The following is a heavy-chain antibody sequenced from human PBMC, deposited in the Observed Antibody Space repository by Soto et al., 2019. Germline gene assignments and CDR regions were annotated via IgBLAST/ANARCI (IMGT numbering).Heavy chain of an antibody. CDR1: GLIFSSYG. V-gene: IGHV3-33*01. D-gene: IGHD5-12*01. Sequence: QVQLVESGGGVVQPGGSLRLSCAPSGLIFSSYGMHWVGQAPGKGLEWVAVIRYDGSNKYYADSVKGRFTISRDNSKNTLYLQMNSLRAEDTAVYYCARVKQGRGGYDSPFDYWGQGTLVTVSS. CDR2: IRYDGSNK. CDR3: ARVKQGRGGYDSPFDY. J-gene: IGHJ4*02.